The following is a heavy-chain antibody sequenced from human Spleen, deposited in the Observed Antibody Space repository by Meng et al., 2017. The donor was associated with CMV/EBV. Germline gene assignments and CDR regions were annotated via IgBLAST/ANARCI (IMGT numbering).Heavy chain of an antibody. J-gene: IGHJ4*02. D-gene: IGHD5-12*01. V-gene: IGHV1-2*02. Sequence: ASVKVSCKASTYTFIDHHMHWVRQAPGQGLEWMGWINPNSGGTNYAQKFQGRVTMTRDTSITTAYMELSRLRSDDTAVYYCARDPGGRWPRPLWGQGTLVTVSS. CDR1: TYTFIDHH. CDR2: INPNSGGT. CDR3: ARDPGGRWPRPL.